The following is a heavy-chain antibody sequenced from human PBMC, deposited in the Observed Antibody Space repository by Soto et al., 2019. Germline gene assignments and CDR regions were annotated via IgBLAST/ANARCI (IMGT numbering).Heavy chain of an antibody. Sequence: EVQLVESGGGLVQPGESLRLSCVASGFTFSYYWMHWVRQGPGKGLVWVSRIHSDGSSTTYADSVKGRFTISRDNAKNTLYLHRNSMRAEDTAVYYCARGDRGAFDIWGQGTVVTVSS. J-gene: IGHJ3*02. V-gene: IGHV3-74*01. CDR2: IHSDGSST. CDR1: GFTFSYYW. D-gene: IGHD1-26*01. CDR3: ARGDRGAFDI.